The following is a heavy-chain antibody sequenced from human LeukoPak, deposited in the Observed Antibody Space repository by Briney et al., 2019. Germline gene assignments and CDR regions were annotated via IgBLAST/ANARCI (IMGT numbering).Heavy chain of an antibody. J-gene: IGHJ4*02. V-gene: IGHV1-2*02. CDR1: GYTFTGYY. CDR2: INPNSGGT. D-gene: IGHD1-26*01. CDR3: ARDRYSGSYYGAPPSPVDY. Sequence: GASVKVSCKASGYTFTGYYMHWVRQAPGQGLEWMGWINPNSGGTNYAQKFQGRVTMTRDTSISTAYMELSRLRSDDTAVYYCARDRYSGSYYGAPPSPVDYWGQGTLVTVSS.